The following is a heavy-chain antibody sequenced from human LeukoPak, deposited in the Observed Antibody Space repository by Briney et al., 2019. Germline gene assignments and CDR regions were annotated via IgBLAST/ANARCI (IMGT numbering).Heavy chain of an antibody. CDR3: ATEWIDSSGYYQSGGDAFDI. CDR1: GSTVSSNY. Sequence: GGSLRLSCAASGSTVSSNYMSWVRQAPGKGLEWVSVIYSGGSTYYADSVKGRFTISRDNSKNTLYLQMNSLRAEDTAVYYCATEWIDSSGYYQSGGDAFDIWGQGTMVTVSS. CDR2: IYSGGST. V-gene: IGHV3-53*01. J-gene: IGHJ3*02. D-gene: IGHD3-22*01.